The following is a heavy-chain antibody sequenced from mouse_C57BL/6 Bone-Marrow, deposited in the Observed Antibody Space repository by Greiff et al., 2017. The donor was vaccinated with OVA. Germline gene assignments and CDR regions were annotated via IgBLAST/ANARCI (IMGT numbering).Heavy chain of an antibody. J-gene: IGHJ3*01. CDR1: GYTFTSYG. Sequence: VKLQESGAELARPGASVKLSCKASGYTFTSYGISWVKQRTGQGLEWIGEIYPRSGNTYYNEKFKGKATLTADKSSSTAYMELRSLTSEDSAVYFCARSSMVEGFAYWGQGTLVTVSA. D-gene: IGHD1-1*02. CDR2: IYPRSGNT. CDR3: ARSSMVEGFAY. V-gene: IGHV1-81*01.